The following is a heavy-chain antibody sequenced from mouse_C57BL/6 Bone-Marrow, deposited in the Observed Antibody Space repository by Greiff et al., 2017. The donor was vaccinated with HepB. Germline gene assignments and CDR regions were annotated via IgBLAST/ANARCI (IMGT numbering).Heavy chain of an antibody. J-gene: IGHJ1*03. CDR2: INPSNGGT. D-gene: IGHD2-1*01. CDR1: GYTFTSYW. V-gene: IGHV1-53*01. CDR3: ARGGVYYGNFYWYFDV. Sequence: VQLQQPGTVLVKPGASVKLSCKASGYTFTSYWMHWVKQRPGQGLEWIGNINPSNGGTNYNEKFKSKATLTVDKSSSTAYMQLISLTSEDSAVYYCARGGVYYGNFYWYFDVWGTGTTVTVPS.